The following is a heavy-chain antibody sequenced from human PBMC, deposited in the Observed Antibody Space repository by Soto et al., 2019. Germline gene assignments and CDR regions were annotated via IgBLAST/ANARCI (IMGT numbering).Heavy chain of an antibody. V-gene: IGHV3-23*01. Sequence: EVQLLESGGGLVQPGGSLRLSCAASGFTFRSYGMAWVRQAPGKGLEWVASITNSGGSTYYADSVKGRFSISRDKSQSTVYLEVSALGPEDTAVYYCAKCSASDCRREYFQFRDQGTQVTVSS. CDR2: ITNSGGST. CDR3: AKCSASDCRREYFQF. CDR1: GFTFRSYG. J-gene: IGHJ1*01. D-gene: IGHD2-21*01.